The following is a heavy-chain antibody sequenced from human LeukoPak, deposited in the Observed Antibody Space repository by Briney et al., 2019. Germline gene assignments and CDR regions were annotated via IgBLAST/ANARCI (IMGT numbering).Heavy chain of an antibody. CDR3: AGFPPGEYDSSGNYYEFIY. CDR2: TYYSGST. V-gene: IGHV4-59*01. D-gene: IGHD3-22*01. J-gene: IGHJ4*02. CDR1: GDSISTYY. Sequence: PSETLSLTCTVSGDSISTYYWSWIRQPPGKGLEWIGYTYYSGSTNYNPSLKSRATISVDMSTNQLSLKLSSVTAADTAVYYCAGFPPGEYDSSGNYYEFIYWGQGTLVTVSS.